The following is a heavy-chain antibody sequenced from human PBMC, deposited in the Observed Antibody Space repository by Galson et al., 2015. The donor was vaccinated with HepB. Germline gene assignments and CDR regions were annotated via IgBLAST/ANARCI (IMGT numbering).Heavy chain of an antibody. Sequence: SLRLSCAASGFTFSSYAMHWVRQAPGKGLEWVAVISYDGSNKYYADSVKGRFTISRDNSKNTLYLQMNSLRAEDTAVYYCARSIGYCSSTSCYLWFGELSMSGYDYSYGMDVWGQGTTFTVSS. CDR2: ISYDGSNK. CDR1: GFTFSSYA. J-gene: IGHJ6*02. D-gene: IGHD2-2*03. CDR3: ARSIGYCSSTSCYLWFGELSMSGYDYSYGMDV. V-gene: IGHV3-30-3*01.